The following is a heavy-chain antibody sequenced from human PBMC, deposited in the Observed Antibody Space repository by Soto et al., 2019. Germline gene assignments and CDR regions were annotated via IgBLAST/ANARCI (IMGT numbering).Heavy chain of an antibody. Sequence: PSETLSLTCTVSGGSISSYYWSWIRQPPGKGLEWIGYIYYSGSTNYNPSLKSRVTISVDTSKNQFSLKLSSVTAADTAVYYCARYDHYDFGSGYYTGGDHAFDIWGQGTMVTVSS. CDR3: ARYDHYDFGSGYYTGGDHAFDI. CDR2: IYYSGST. J-gene: IGHJ3*02. CDR1: GGSISSYY. D-gene: IGHD3-3*01. V-gene: IGHV4-59*08.